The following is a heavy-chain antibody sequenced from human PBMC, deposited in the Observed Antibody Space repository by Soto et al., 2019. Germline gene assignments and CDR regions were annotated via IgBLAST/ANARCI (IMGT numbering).Heavy chain of an antibody. J-gene: IGHJ3*02. CDR2: INPSGGST. CDR3: ARVHYSKIGAFDI. V-gene: IGHV1-46*01. Sequence: ASVKVSCRASGYTFTSYGISWVRQAPGQGLEWMGIINPSGGSTSYAQKFQGRVTMTRDTSTSTVYMELSSLRSEDTAVYYCARVHYSKIGAFDIWGQGTMVTVSS. D-gene: IGHD2-2*01. CDR1: GYTFTSYG.